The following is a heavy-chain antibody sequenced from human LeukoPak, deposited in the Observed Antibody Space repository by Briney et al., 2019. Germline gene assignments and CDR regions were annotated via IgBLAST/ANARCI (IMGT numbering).Heavy chain of an antibody. J-gene: IGHJ4*02. Sequence: GGSLRLSCAASGFTFDDYAMHWVRHAPGKGLEWVSCISRDSDIIAYADSVKGRFTISRDNAKNSLYLQMNSLRTEDTAFYYCAKDNSGTSRSWSDFWGQGTLVTVSS. CDR2: ISRDSDII. V-gene: IGHV3-9*01. D-gene: IGHD6-13*01. CDR3: AKDNSGTSRSWSDF. CDR1: GFTFDDYA.